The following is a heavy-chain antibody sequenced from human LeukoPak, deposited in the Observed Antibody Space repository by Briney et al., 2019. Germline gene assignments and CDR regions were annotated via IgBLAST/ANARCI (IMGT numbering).Heavy chain of an antibody. CDR3: ARGQHYYDSSGYYSPDGYYYYMDV. Sequence: ASVKVSCKASGGTFSSYAISWVRQAPGQGLEWMGGIIPTFGTANYAQKFQGRVTITADESTSTAYMELSSLRSEDTAVYYCARGQHYYDSSGYYSPDGYYYYMDVWGKGTTVTISS. V-gene: IGHV1-69*13. J-gene: IGHJ6*03. CDR1: GGTFSSYA. CDR2: IIPTFGTA. D-gene: IGHD3-22*01.